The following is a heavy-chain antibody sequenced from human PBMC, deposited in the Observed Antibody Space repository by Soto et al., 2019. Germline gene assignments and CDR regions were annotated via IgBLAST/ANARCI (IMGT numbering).Heavy chain of an antibody. D-gene: IGHD1-26*01. Sequence: PSQTLSLTCDSSGDHVSSSSVTWNWIRPSPSRGLEWLGRTYYRSKWYNDYAESVKSRITINPDTSKNQFSLHLNSVTPEDTAVYYCVRLIGNSWLDFWGQGTLVTVSS. CDR1: GDHVSSSSVT. CDR3: VRLIGNSWLDF. J-gene: IGHJ5*01. V-gene: IGHV6-1*01. CDR2: TYYRSKWYN.